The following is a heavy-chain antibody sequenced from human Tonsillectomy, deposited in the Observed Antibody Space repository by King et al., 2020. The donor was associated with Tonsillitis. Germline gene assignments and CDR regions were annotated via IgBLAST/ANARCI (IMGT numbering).Heavy chain of an antibody. V-gene: IGHV1-46*03. D-gene: IGHD6-13*01. J-gene: IGHJ6*02. CDR1: GYTLISYY. CDR3: ARDRGSSWTPDDHYGMDV. CDR2: INPSGGST. Sequence: QLVQSGAEVKKPGASVKVSCKASGYTLISYYLHWVRQAPGQGLEWMGIINPSGGSTNYAQKFQGRVTMTRDTSTSTVYMELSSLRSEDTAVYYCARDRGSSWTPDDHYGMDVWGQGTTVTVSS.